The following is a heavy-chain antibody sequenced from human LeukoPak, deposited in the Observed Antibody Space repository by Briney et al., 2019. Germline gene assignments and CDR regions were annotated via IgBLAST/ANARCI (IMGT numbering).Heavy chain of an antibody. D-gene: IGHD3-3*01. CDR1: GFTFSNYD. CDR2: ISGSGGST. CDR3: AKDFSSGYYSFDS. V-gene: IGHV3-23*01. J-gene: IGHJ4*02. Sequence: GGSLRLSCAASGFTFSNYDMTWVRQAPGKGLEWFSVISGSGGSTYYADSVKGRFTISRDNSKNTLYLQMNSLRAEDTAVYYCAKDFSSGYYSFDSWGQGTLVTVSS.